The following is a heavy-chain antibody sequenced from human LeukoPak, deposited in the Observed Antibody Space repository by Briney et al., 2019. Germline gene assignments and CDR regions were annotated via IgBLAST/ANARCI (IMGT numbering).Heavy chain of an antibody. CDR3: ARARYYYDSSGYGLDY. J-gene: IGHJ4*02. CDR1: AGTFSSYA. Sequence: ASVKVSCKASAGTFSSYAISWVRQAPGQGLEWMGRIIPIFGTANYAQKFQGRVTITTDESTSTAYMELSSLRSEDTAVYYCARARYYYDSSGYGLDYWGQGTLVTVSS. V-gene: IGHV1-69*05. D-gene: IGHD3-22*01. CDR2: IIPIFGTA.